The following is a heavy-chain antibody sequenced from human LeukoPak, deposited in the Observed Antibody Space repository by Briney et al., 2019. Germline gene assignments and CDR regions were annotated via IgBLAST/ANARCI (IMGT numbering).Heavy chain of an antibody. CDR2: IYSRGST. CDR3: ARHGRSGHSDTFDV. D-gene: IGHD3-22*01. J-gene: IGHJ3*01. CDR1: GGSINSYY. V-gene: IGHV4-59*08. Sequence: SETLSLTCSVSGGSINSYYWSWIRQPPGKGLEWIGFIYSRGSTNYNPSLKSRVTISVDTSKNQFSLKLSSATAADTAVYYCARHGRSGHSDTFDVWGQGTKVTVSS.